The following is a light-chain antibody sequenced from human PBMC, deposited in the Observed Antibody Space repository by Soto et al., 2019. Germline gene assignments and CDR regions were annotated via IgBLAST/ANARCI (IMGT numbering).Light chain of an antibody. J-gene: IGLJ3*02. V-gene: IGLV1-40*01. Sequence: QSVLTQPPSVSGAPGQRVTIACTGSTSNIGAGYDVPWYRHLPGAAPKLLLSGHSHRPSGVPDLLSGSKSGTSASMAITGLQAEDEADYYCQSYDSGLVGLMFGAGTKLTVL. CDR2: GHS. CDR3: QSYDSGLVGLM. CDR1: TSNIGAGYD.